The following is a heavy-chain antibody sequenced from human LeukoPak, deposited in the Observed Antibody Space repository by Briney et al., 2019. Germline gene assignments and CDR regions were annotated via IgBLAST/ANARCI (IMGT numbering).Heavy chain of an antibody. J-gene: IGHJ3*02. D-gene: IGHD4-17*01. CDR1: SGSISGYY. CDR2: IFYSGST. V-gene: IGHV4-59*08. Sequence: SETLSLTCSVSSGSISGYYWNWIRQPPGKGLEWIGQIFYSGSTTYNPSLKSPVTISVDTSKNQFSLKLSSVTAADTAVYYCARSYGDESPDAFDIWGQGTMVTVSS. CDR3: ARSYGDESPDAFDI.